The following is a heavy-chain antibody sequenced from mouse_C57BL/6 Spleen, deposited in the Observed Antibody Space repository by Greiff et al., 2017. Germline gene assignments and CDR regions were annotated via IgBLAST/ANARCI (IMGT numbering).Heavy chain of an antibody. CDR1: GYTFTGYW. D-gene: IGHD1-1*01. Sequence: QVQLKESGAELMKPGASVKLSCKATGYTFTGYWIEWVKQRPGHGLEWIGEILPGSGSTNYNEKFKSKATLTVDTSSSTAYMQLSSLTSEDSAVYYCARSCLFITTVVELWGQGTTLTVSS. J-gene: IGHJ2*01. V-gene: IGHV1-9*01. CDR3: ARSCLFITTVVEL. CDR2: ILPGSGST.